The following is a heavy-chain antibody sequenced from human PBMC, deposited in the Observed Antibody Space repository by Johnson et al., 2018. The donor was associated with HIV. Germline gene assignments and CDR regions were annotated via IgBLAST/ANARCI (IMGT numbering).Heavy chain of an antibody. D-gene: IGHD6-13*01. CDR2: ISYDGSNK. CDR3: ARENSSWYRGGAFDI. CDR1: GFTFSDYG. J-gene: IGHJ3*02. Sequence: QVQLVESGGGVVQPGRSLRLSCATSGFTFSDYGMHWVRQAPGKGLEWVAVISYDGSNKYYADSVKGRFTISRDNSKNTLYLQMNSLRAEDTAVYYCARENSSWYRGGAFDIWGQGTMVTVSS. V-gene: IGHV3-30*03.